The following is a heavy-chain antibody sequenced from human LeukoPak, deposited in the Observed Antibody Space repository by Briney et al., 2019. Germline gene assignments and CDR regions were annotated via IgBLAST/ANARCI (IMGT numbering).Heavy chain of an antibody. J-gene: IGHJ4*02. Sequence: GGSLRLSCAASGFTFSSYAMSWIRQAPGKGLEWISAVSGNGINTFYADSVKGRFTISRDSSKNTLYLQINSLRAEDTALYYCATFIAYSTPFDYWGQGTQVTVAS. V-gene: IGHV3-23*01. CDR2: VSGNGINT. D-gene: IGHD2/OR15-2a*01. CDR1: GFTFSSYA. CDR3: ATFIAYSTPFDY.